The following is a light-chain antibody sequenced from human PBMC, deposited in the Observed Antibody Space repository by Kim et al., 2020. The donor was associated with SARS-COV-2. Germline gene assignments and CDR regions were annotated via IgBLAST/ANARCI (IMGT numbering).Light chain of an antibody. Sequence: GKTVNISRTRSGDSIHDNYLQWDQQLPGGGPTTVIYEHDQRPSGLSDHFSGSSDNSSNSASLTISGLKTEDEADYYCQSYNRSNVVFGGGTQLTVL. CDR1: GDSIHDNY. CDR2: EHD. CDR3: QSYNRSNVV. V-gene: IGLV6-57*03. J-gene: IGLJ2*01.